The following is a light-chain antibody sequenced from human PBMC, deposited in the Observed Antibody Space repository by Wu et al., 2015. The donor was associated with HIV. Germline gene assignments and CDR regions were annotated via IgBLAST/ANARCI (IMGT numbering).Light chain of an antibody. CDR1: QAISSY. Sequence: DIQLTQSPSFLSASIGDRVTITCRASQAISSYLVWYQQQPGKAPKLLIYTASTLQSGVPSRFSGSGSGTEFTLTVSSLQSDDFATYYCQQLSNYPFTFGPWDL. CDR2: TAS. J-gene: IGKJ3*01. CDR3: QQLSNYPFT. V-gene: IGKV1-9*01.